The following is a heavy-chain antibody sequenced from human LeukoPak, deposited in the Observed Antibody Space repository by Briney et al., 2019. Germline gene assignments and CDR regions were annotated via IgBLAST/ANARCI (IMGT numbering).Heavy chain of an antibody. J-gene: IGHJ4*02. CDR3: ARSYGSGNYFDY. V-gene: IGHV4-61*01. CDR1: GGSISSTNYY. Sequence: PSETLSLTCTVSGGSISSTNYYWSWIRQPPGKGLEWIGYIYYSGSANYNPSLKSRVTISVDTSKNQFSLKLSSVTAADTAVYYCARSYGSGNYFDYWGQGTLVTVSS. D-gene: IGHD3-10*01. CDR2: IYYSGSA.